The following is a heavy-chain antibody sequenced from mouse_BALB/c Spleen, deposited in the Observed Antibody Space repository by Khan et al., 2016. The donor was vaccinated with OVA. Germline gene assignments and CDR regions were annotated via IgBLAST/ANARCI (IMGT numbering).Heavy chain of an antibody. CDR1: GFTFSSYS. V-gene: IGHV5-6*01. CDR2: ISSGGDYT. J-gene: IGHJ3*01. CDR3: ASHLTGTFAY. Sequence: EVELVESGGDLVKPGGSLKLSCAASGFTFSSYSMSWVRQTPDKRLEWVATISSGGDYTYYPDSVKGRFTISRDNAYNTLYLQMNSLRSEDTAMYYCASHLTGTFAYWGQGTLVTVSA. D-gene: IGHD4-1*01.